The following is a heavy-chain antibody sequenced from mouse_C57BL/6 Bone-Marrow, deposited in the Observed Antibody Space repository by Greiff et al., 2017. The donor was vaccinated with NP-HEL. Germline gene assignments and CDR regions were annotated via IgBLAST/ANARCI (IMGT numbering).Heavy chain of an antibody. V-gene: IGHV1-55*01. D-gene: IGHD1-1*01. CDR1: GYTFTSYW. Sequence: QVQLQQSGAELVKPGASVKMSCKASGYTFTSYWITWVKQRPGQGLEWIGDIYPGSGSTNYNEKFKSKATLTVDTSSSTAYMQLSSLTSEDSAVYYCARGGIYYYGSSPFDYWGQGTTLTVSS. J-gene: IGHJ2*01. CDR3: ARGGIYYYGSSPFDY. CDR2: IYPGSGST.